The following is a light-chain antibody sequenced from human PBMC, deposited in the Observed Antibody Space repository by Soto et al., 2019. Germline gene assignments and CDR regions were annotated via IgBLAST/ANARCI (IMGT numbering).Light chain of an antibody. Sequence: EIVLTQSPGTLSLSPGERATLSCRASQSVSSNFLAWCQEKLGQAPRLLIYGASKRATGIPDRFSGSGSGTDFTLTISRLEPEDFAVYYCRQYGTSLGFPVGGGTKVDIK. CDR3: RQYGTSLGFP. CDR1: QSVSSNF. CDR2: GAS. J-gene: IGKJ4*01. V-gene: IGKV3-20*01.